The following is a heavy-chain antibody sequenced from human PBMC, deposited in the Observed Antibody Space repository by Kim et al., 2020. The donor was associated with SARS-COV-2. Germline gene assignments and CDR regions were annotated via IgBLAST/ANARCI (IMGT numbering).Heavy chain of an antibody. CDR2: ISYDGSNK. CDR3: ARDRGSSTAAAGTLDY. CDR1: GFTFSSYV. J-gene: IGHJ4*01. V-gene: IGHV3-30*04. D-gene: IGHD6-13*01. Sequence: GGSLRLSCAASGFTFSSYVIHWVRQAPGKALEWVAVISYDGSNKYYADSVKARFTISRDNSKNTLYLQMNSLRAEDTAVYYCARDRGSSTAAAGTLDYSG.